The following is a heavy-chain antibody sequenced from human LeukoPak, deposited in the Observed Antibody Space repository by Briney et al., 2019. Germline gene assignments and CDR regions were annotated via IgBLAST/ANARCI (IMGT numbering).Heavy chain of an antibody. V-gene: IGHV4-59*01. CDR3: ARLTRFGFDY. J-gene: IGHJ4*02. CDR1: GGSISSYY. CDR2: IYYSGST. Sequence: SETLSLTCTVSGGSISSYYWSWIRQPPGKGLEWIGYIYYSGSTNYNPSLKSRVTISVDTSKNQFSLKLSSVTAADTAVYYCARLTRFGFDYWGQGTLVTVSS. D-gene: IGHD3-10*01.